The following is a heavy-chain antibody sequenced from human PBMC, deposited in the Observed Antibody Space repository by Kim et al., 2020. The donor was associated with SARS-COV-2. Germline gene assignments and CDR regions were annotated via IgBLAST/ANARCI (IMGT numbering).Heavy chain of an antibody. CDR2: NPNRGGT. V-gene: IGHV1-2*02. CDR3: ARSWDV. J-gene: IGHJ6*02. Sequence: NPNRGGTNEAQKFQGRVTMTRDTSISTAYMELSRLRSDDTAVYYCARSWDVWGQGTTVTVSS.